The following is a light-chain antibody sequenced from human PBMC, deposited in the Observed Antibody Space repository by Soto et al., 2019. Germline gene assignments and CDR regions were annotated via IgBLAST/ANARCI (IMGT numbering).Light chain of an antibody. CDR1: QSVSSNS. Sequence: EIVLTQSPGTLSLSPGERATIFCRASQSVSSNSLAWYQQKPGQAPTLLIYGTSSRATGIADRFSGSGSGSDFTLTISRLEPEDFAVYFCQQHGSSITFGQGTRLDI. CDR2: GTS. J-gene: IGKJ5*01. V-gene: IGKV3-20*01. CDR3: QQHGSSIT.